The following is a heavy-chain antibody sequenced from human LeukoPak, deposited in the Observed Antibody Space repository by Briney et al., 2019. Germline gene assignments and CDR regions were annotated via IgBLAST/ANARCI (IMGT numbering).Heavy chain of an antibody. V-gene: IGHV3-23*01. D-gene: IGHD3-9*01. CDR2: VTGSDGTS. CDR1: GFTITYYT. CDR3: AKWGDYDILTGYYVPDY. Sequence: GTSLRFSSVASGFTITYYTMSWLHKAPGKGLERVSTVTGSDGTSYYAASVKGRFTISRDNSKNTLYLQVNSLRAEDTAVYYCAKWGDYDILTGYYVPDYWGQGTLVTVSS. J-gene: IGHJ4*02.